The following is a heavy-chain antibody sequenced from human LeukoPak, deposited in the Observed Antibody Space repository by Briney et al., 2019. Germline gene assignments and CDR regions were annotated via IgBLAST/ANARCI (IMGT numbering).Heavy chain of an antibody. Sequence: ASETLSLTCAVYGGSFSGYYLTWICKPPGKGLEWIGEIHPSGRTNYSPSLESRATISLDTSKNQFSLKLSSVTAADTAIYYCARGRDEYKGGNYWGQGTLVTVSS. CDR1: GGSFSGYY. CDR2: IHPSGRT. D-gene: IGHD5-24*01. CDR3: ARGRDEYKGGNY. J-gene: IGHJ4*02. V-gene: IGHV4-34*01.